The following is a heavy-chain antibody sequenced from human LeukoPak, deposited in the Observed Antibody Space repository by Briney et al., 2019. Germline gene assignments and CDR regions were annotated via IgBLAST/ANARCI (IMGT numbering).Heavy chain of an antibody. CDR3: ARDIYDYVWGSERYYFDY. CDR2: ISSSSSYT. Sequence: GGSLRLSCAASGFTFSDYYMSWIRQAPGKGLEWVSYISSSSSYTNYADSVKGRFTISRDNAKNSLYLQMNSLRAEDTTVYYCARDIYDYVWGSERYYFDYWGQGTLVTVSS. V-gene: IGHV3-11*05. J-gene: IGHJ4*02. CDR1: GFTFSDYY. D-gene: IGHD3-16*01.